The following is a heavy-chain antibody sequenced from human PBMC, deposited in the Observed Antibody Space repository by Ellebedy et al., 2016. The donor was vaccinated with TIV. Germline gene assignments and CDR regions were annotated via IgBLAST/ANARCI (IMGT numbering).Heavy chain of an antibody. CDR1: GFTFSSYA. D-gene: IGHD6-25*01. J-gene: IGHJ4*02. Sequence: GESLKISCSASGFTFSSYAMHWVRQATGRGLEWVSGIGTAGDTYYPGSVKGRFTISRENAKNSLYLQMNSLRAEDTAVYYCVRASSGFDYWGQGTLVTVSS. CDR3: VRASSGFDY. V-gene: IGHV3-13*01. CDR2: IGTAGDT.